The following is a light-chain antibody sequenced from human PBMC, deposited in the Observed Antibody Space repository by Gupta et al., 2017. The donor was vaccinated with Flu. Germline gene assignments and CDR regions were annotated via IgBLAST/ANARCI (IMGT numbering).Light chain of an antibody. V-gene: IGLV3-19*01. CDR2: NQN. J-gene: IGLJ1*01. Sequence: IYNQNRRPSGIPARFAGSSSGNTASLTITGAQAEDEAEYYCNSRDTSASHLWVFGPGTKVTVL. CDR3: NSRDTSASHLWV.